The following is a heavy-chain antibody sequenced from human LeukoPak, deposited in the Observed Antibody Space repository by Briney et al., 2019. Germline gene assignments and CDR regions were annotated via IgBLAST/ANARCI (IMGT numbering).Heavy chain of an antibody. D-gene: IGHD1-14*01. CDR1: GYPFTKWE. Sequence: GASVTVSFTTSGYPFTKWEINWVRQAAGQGLEWLGWVHPDNGNTYYAQRFRGRVTMSRDTSTTTAYMELRGLRSNDTAVYFCATGPRNDHWGQGTLVTVSS. V-gene: IGHV1-8*01. J-gene: IGHJ5*02. CDR3: ATGPRNDH. CDR2: VHPDNGNT.